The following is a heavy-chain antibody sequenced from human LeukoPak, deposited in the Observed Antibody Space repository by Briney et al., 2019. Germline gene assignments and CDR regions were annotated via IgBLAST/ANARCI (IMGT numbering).Heavy chain of an antibody. V-gene: IGHV1-24*01. Sequence: ASVKVSCKVSGYTLTELSMHWVRQAPGKGLEWMGGFDPEDGETIYAQKFQGRVTMTEDTSTGTAYMELSSLRSEDTAVYYCATGGGNYYDSSVQYYFDYWGQGTLVTVSS. D-gene: IGHD3-22*01. CDR1: GYTLTELS. CDR3: ATGGGNYYDSSVQYYFDY. CDR2: FDPEDGET. J-gene: IGHJ4*02.